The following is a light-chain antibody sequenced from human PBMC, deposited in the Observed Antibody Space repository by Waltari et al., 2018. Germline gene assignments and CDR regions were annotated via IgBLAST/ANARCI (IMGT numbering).Light chain of an antibody. CDR1: SNDVGVYNY. J-gene: IGLJ3*02. V-gene: IGLV2-14*01. CDR2: EVI. Sequence: QSALTQPASVSGSPGQSITISCTGTSNDVGVYNYVSWYQQYPGKAPKLIVYEVINRPSGVSHRFSGSQSGNTASLTSSGLQSEDEADYYCCSYTITSTVVFGGGTKLTVL. CDR3: CSYTITSTVV.